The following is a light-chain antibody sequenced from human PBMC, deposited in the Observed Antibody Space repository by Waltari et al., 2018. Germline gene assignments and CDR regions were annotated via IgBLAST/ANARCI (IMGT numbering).Light chain of an antibody. V-gene: IGKV3-20*01. CDR2: GAS. Sequence: EVVLTQSPGTLSLSPGERATLFCRASQSISRYLVWYQQRPGQAPRLLIYGASIRAAGIPDRFSGSGSGTDFTFSISRLEPEDFAVYYCQNHERLPATFGQGTRVEIK. CDR1: QSISRY. CDR3: QNHERLPAT. J-gene: IGKJ1*01.